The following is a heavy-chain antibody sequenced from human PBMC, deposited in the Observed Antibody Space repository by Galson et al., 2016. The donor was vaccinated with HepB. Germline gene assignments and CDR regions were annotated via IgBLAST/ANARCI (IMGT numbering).Heavy chain of an antibody. CDR1: GYSFTSYA. V-gene: IGHV1-18*01. D-gene: IGHD2-2*01. CDR2: ISAYDGHT. J-gene: IGHJ6*02. Sequence: SVKVSCKASGYSFTSYAITWVRQAPGLGLEWMGWISAYDGHTKYAQTLHDRVTMTIDTSTSPAYMELRSLRSDDTAVYHCGRAPLSSKWSPYYFAMVVWRQGTTVIVSS. CDR3: GRAPLSSKWSPYYFAMVV.